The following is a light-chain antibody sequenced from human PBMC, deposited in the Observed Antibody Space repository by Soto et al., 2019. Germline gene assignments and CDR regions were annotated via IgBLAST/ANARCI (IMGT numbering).Light chain of an antibody. J-gene: IGKJ1*01. CDR1: QSIGTY. Sequence: EIVMTQSPATLSVSPGERATLSCRASQSIGTYFAWYHQNPGQSPTLLINGASTRATGVPARFSSSGAGTDFSLTISSLQSEDFAVYYYQQYDGFPLWTFGQGTRVEIK. V-gene: IGKV3-15*01. CDR3: QQYDGFPLWT. CDR2: GAS.